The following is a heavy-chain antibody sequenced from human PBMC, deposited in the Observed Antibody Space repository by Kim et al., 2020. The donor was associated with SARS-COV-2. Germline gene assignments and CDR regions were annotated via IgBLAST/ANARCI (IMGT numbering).Heavy chain of an antibody. D-gene: IGHD2-21*02. CDR3: TTDLKVVVVTAISQVPYGMEV. Sequence: GGSLRLSCAASGFTFSNAWMSWVRQAPGKWLEWVGRIKSKTDGGTTDYAAPVKGRFTISRDDSKNTLYLQMNSLKTEDTAVYYCTTDLKVVVVTAISQVPYGMEVWGQGTTLPVSS. V-gene: IGHV3-15*01. CDR1: GFTFSNAW. J-gene: IGHJ6*02. CDR2: IKSKTDGGTT.